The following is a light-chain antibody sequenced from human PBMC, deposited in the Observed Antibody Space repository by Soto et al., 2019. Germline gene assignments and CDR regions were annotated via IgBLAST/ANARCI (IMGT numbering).Light chain of an antibody. CDR2: EVS. CDR3: CSYAGGSTYV. V-gene: IGLV2-23*02. CDR1: SNDVGLYNL. Sequence: QSVLPQPASVSGAPEQAITISLTRTSNDVGLYNLVSWYQHHPGKAPKLMINEVSKRPSGVSSRFSGSKSGNTASLTISGLQAEDEADYYCCSYAGGSTYVFGTGTKVTVL. J-gene: IGLJ1*01.